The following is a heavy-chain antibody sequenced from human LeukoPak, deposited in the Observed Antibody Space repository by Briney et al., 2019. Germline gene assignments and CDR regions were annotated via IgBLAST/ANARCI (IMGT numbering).Heavy chain of an antibody. J-gene: IGHJ4*02. CDR3: ARGRITMVRGVIETYYFDY. D-gene: IGHD3-10*01. CDR1: GGSFSGYH. V-gene: IGHV4-34*01. Sequence: ASETLSLTCAVHGGSFSGYHWSWIRQPPGKGLEWIGEINYSGSTNYNPSLKSRLTISVDTSKNQFSLKLSSVTAADTAVYYCARGRITMVRGVIETYYFDYWGQGTLATVSS. CDR2: INYSGST.